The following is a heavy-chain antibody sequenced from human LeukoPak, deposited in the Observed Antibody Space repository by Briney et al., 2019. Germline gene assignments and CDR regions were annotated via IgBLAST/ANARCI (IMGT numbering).Heavy chain of an antibody. CDR1: GFTFSSYS. Sequence: GGSLRLFCAASGFTFSSYSMNWVRQAPGKGLEWVSSISSSSSYIYYADSVKGRFTISRDNAKNSLYLQMNSLRAEDTAVYYCARVGGYSSSSYYWGQGTLVTVSS. D-gene: IGHD6-13*01. CDR2: ISSSSSYI. CDR3: ARVGGYSSSSYY. V-gene: IGHV3-21*01. J-gene: IGHJ4*02.